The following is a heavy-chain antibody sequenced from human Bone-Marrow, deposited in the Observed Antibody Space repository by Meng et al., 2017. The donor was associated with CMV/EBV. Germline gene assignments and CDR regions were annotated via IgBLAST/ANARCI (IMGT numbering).Heavy chain of an antibody. D-gene: IGHD6-13*01. CDR1: GFSFSSYD. CDR3: AREWGLRQQLGYFDY. Sequence: GESLKISCVASGFSFSSYDMNWVRQAPGKGPEWVSYISSSDATVYYADSVRGRFTISRDNAKNSLYLQMNSLRAEDTAVYYCAREWGLRQQLGYFDYWGQGTLVTVSS. CDR2: ISSSDATV. J-gene: IGHJ4*02. V-gene: IGHV3-48*03.